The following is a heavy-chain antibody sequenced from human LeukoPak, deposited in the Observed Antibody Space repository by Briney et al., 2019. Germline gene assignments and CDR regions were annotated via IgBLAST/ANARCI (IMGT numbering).Heavy chain of an antibody. Sequence: SETLSLTCTVSGGSISSGGYYWSWIRQHPGKGLEWIGYIYYSGSTYYNPSLKSRVTISVDTSKNQFSLKLSSVTAADTAVYYCARAYDSSGYDNNDAFDIWGQGTMVTVSS. CDR3: ARAYDSSGYDNNDAFDI. CDR2: IYYSGST. V-gene: IGHV4-31*03. J-gene: IGHJ3*02. CDR1: GGSISSGGYY. D-gene: IGHD3-22*01.